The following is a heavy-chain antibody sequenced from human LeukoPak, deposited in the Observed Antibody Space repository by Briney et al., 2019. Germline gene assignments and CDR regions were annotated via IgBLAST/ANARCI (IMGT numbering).Heavy chain of an antibody. Sequence: GGSLRLSCAASGFTFSSNWMHWVRQAPGKGLEWVANIKQDGSEKYYVDSVKGRFTISRDNAKNSLYLQMNSLRAEDTAVYYCAKYVDTAMSYFDYWGQGTLVTVSS. D-gene: IGHD5-18*01. CDR3: AKYVDTAMSYFDY. CDR2: IKQDGSEK. J-gene: IGHJ4*02. CDR1: GFTFSSNW. V-gene: IGHV3-7*01.